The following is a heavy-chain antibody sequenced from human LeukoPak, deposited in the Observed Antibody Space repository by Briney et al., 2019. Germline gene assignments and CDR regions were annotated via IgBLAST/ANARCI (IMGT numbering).Heavy chain of an antibody. CDR1: GGSISSSSYY. CDR2: IYYSGST. V-gene: IGHV4-39*07. CDR3: ASYYYGSGSYYSHWFDP. J-gene: IGHJ5*02. D-gene: IGHD3-10*01. Sequence: PSETLSLTCTVSGGSISSSSYYWGWIRQPPGKGLEWIGSIYYSGSTYYNPSLKSRVTISVDTSKNQFSLKLSSVTAADTAVYYCASYYYGSGSYYSHWFDPWGQGTLVTVSS.